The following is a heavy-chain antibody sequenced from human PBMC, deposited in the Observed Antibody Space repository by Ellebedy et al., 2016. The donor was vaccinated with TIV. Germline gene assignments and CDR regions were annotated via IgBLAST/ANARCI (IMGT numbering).Heavy chain of an antibody. CDR3: AKEGVPNYYYYGMDV. CDR2: IWYDGRNQ. J-gene: IGHJ6*02. CDR1: GFSFTSHG. Sequence: GGSLRLSXAASGFSFTSHGFHWVRQAPGKGLEWVAVIWYDGRNQYYADSVRGRFAISRDNSKNTLYLQMNSLRTDDTALYYCAKEGVPNYYYYGMDVWGQGTTVTVSS. D-gene: IGHD3-16*01. V-gene: IGHV3-30*02.